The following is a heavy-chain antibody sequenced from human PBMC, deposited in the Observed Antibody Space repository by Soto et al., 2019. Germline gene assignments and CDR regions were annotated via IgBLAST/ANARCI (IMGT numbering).Heavy chain of an antibody. CDR1: GGSISSGGYS. Sequence: QLQLQEPGSGLVKPSQTLSLTCAVSGGSISSGGYSWSWIRQPPGKGLEWIGYIYHSGSTYYNPSLKSRVTISVDRSKNQFSLKLSSVTAADTAVYYCAATYDILTGYYLEFDYWGQGTLVTVSS. J-gene: IGHJ4*02. D-gene: IGHD3-9*01. CDR3: AATYDILTGYYLEFDY. V-gene: IGHV4-30-2*01. CDR2: IYHSGST.